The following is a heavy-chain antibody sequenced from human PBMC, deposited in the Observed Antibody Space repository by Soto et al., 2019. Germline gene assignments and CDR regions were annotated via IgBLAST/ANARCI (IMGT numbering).Heavy chain of an antibody. D-gene: IGHD6-13*01. CDR1: GFSFGSFS. CDR3: ARGMYSSMDV. CDR2: ISSGSSYI. Sequence: LRLSCAASGFSFGSFSMNWVRQAPGKGLEWVSSISSGSSYIYYADSVKGRFTIPRENAKNSLSLQMNSLRAEDTAVYYCARGMYSSMDVWGQGTTVTVSS. J-gene: IGHJ6*02. V-gene: IGHV3-21*01.